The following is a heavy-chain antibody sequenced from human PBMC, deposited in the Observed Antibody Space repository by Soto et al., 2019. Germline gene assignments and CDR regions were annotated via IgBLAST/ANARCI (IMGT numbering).Heavy chain of an antibody. CDR1: GGTFSSYA. J-gene: IGHJ5*02. D-gene: IGHD4-4*01. Sequence: QVQLVQSGAEVKKPGSSVKVSCKASGGTFSSYAISWVRQAPGQGLEWMGGIIPIFGTANYAQKFQGRVTITADETPSTAYMELSSLGSEDTAMYYCARGLGEGYSNYVRFDPWGQGAMVTVSS. V-gene: IGHV1-69*01. CDR3: ARGLGEGYSNYVRFDP. CDR2: IIPIFGTA.